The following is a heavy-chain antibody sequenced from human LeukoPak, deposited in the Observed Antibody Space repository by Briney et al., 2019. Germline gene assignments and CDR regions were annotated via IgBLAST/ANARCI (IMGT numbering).Heavy chain of an antibody. CDR3: AREGLPSGATKIFDY. D-gene: IGHD2-15*01. J-gene: IGHJ4*02. CDR2: INSDGSST. V-gene: IGHV3-74*01. CDR1: GFTFSSYW. Sequence: GGSLRLSCAASGFTFSSYWMHWVRQAPGKGLVWVSRINSDGSSTNYADSVKGRFTISRDNAKNSLYLQMNSLRAEDTAVYYCAREGLPSGATKIFDYWGQGTLVTVSS.